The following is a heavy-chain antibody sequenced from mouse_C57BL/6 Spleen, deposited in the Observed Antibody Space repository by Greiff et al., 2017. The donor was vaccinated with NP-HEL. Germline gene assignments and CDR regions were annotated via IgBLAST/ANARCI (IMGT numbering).Heavy chain of an antibody. V-gene: IGHV1-26*01. Sequence: EVQLQQSGPELVKPGASVKISCKASGYTFTDYYMNWVKQSHGKSLEWIGDINPNNGGTSYNQKFKGKATLTVDKSSSTAYMELRSLTSEDSAVYYCARIYYGSLNWYFDVWGTGTTVTVSS. CDR1: GYTFTDYY. J-gene: IGHJ1*03. CDR3: ARIYYGSLNWYFDV. CDR2: INPNNGGT. D-gene: IGHD1-1*01.